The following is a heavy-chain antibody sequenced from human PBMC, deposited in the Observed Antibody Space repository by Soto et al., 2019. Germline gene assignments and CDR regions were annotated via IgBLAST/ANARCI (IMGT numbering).Heavy chain of an antibody. J-gene: IGHJ4*01. V-gene: IGHV3-23*01. CDR1: GFTFSSYA. Sequence: EVQLLESGGGLVQPGGSLRLSCAASGFTFSSYAMSWVRQAPGKGLEWVSAISGSGGSTYYADSVKGRFTISRDNSKNTLYLQMNSLRADDTAVYYCAKDQSPSTAILLFDYWGHGTLVTVSS. D-gene: IGHD2-2*02. CDR2: ISGSGGST. CDR3: AKDQSPSTAILLFDY.